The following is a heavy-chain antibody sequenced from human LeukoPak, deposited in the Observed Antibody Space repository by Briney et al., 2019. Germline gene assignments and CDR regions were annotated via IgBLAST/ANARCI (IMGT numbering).Heavy chain of an antibody. V-gene: IGHV3-21*01. J-gene: IGHJ4*02. Sequence: PGGSLRLSCAASGFTFSSYSMSWVRQAPGKGLEWVSSISSSSSYIYYADPVKGRFTNSRDNAKNSLYLQMNSLRAEDTAVYYCAREPLYYGSGSSTDGGEFYDYWGQGTLVTVSS. CDR2: ISSSSSYI. CDR3: AREPLYYGSGSSTDGGEFYDY. CDR1: GFTFSSYS. D-gene: IGHD3-10*01.